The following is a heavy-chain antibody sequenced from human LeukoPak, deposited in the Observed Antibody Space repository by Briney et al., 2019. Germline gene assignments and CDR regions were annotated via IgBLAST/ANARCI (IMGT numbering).Heavy chain of an antibody. CDR3: ARGGYNSDWSRIDY. D-gene: IGHD6-19*01. J-gene: IGHJ4*02. CDR2: ILYDGSKN. Sequence: PGGSLRLSCAASGFTFSSYAMHWVRQAPGKGLEWVALILYDGSKNNYADSVKGRFTISRDNSNNTLYLQMNSLRAEDTAVYYCARGGYNSDWSRIDYWGQGTLVTVSS. CDR1: GFTFSSYA. V-gene: IGHV3-30*04.